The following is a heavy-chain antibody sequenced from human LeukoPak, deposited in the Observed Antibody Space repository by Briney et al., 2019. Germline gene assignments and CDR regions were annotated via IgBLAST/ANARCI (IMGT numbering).Heavy chain of an antibody. J-gene: IGHJ3*02. D-gene: IGHD1-26*01. Sequence: GGSLRLSCAASGFTVSSNYMSWVRQAPGEGLEWVSIIYSGGSTFYADSVKGRFTISRDNSKNTLYLQMNSLRAEDTAVYYCARGGSYLSAFDIWGQGTMVTVSS. CDR3: ARGGSYLSAFDI. V-gene: IGHV3-53*01. CDR1: GFTVSSNY. CDR2: IYSGGST.